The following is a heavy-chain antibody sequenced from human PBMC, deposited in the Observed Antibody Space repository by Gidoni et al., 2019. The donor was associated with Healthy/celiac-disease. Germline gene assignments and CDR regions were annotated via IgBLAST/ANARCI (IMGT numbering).Heavy chain of an antibody. J-gene: IGHJ4*02. V-gene: IGHV3-23*01. Sequence: EVQLLESGGGLVQPGGSLRLSCAASGFTFSRYAMSWVRQAPGKGLEWVSAISGSGGSTYYADSVKGRFTISRDNSKNTLYLQMNSLRAEDTAVYYCAKGTHEFHKGLFGDYFDYWGQGTLVTVSS. CDR3: AKGTHEFHKGLFGDYFDY. D-gene: IGHD3-10*01. CDR1: GFTFSRYA. CDR2: ISGSGGST.